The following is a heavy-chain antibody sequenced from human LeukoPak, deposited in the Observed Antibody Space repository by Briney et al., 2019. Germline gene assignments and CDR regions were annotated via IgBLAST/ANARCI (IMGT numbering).Heavy chain of an antibody. CDR2: ISYDGSNK. D-gene: IGHD2-15*01. Sequence: PGGSLRLSCAASGFTFSSYGMHWVRQAPGKGLEWVAVISYDGSNKYYADSVKGRFTISRDNSKNTLYLQTNSLRAEDTAVYYCANSLLELLIDYWGQGTLVTVSS. V-gene: IGHV3-30*18. CDR3: ANSLLELLIDY. J-gene: IGHJ4*02. CDR1: GFTFSSYG.